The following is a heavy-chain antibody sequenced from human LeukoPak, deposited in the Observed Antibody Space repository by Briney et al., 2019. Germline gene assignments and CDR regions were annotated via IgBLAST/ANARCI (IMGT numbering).Heavy chain of an antibody. CDR3: ARHSITMVRNAFDI. D-gene: IGHD3-10*01. V-gene: IGHV4-39*01. Sequence: SETLSLTCTVSGDSISKSLYYWAWIRQPPGKGLEWIASIYYGGNTYYNPSLKSRVTISVDTSKNQFSLKLSSVTAADTAVYYCARHSITMVRNAFDIWGQGTMVTVSS. J-gene: IGHJ3*02. CDR1: GDSISKSLYY. CDR2: IYYGGNT.